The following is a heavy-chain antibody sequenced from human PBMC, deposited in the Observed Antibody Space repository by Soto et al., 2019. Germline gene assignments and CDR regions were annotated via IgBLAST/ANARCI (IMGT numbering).Heavy chain of an antibody. CDR2: IAYDGSNA. J-gene: IGHJ6*03. V-gene: IGHV3-30-3*02. D-gene: IGHD2-15*01. CDR1: GFTCRNHA. Sequence: GGSLRLSCAASGFTCRNHAMHLVRQAPGKGLECLAVIAYDGSNAYYRGSVKGRFTISRDNSKNTLYLQMNSLRAEDTAVYYCAKNWGGGCSGGSCYSGLFSYMDVWGKGTTVTVSS. CDR3: AKNWGGGCSGGSCYSGLFSYMDV.